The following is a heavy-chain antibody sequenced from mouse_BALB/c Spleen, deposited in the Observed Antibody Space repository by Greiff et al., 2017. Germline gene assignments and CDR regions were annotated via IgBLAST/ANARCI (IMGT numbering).Heavy chain of an antibody. CDR2: ISSGSSTI. CDR3: ARASATNAMDY. V-gene: IGHV5-17*02. CDR1: GFTFSSFG. Sequence: DVKLMESGGGLVQPGGSRKLSCAASGFTFSSFGMHWVRQAPEKGLEWVAYISSGSSTIYYADTVKGRFTISRDNPKNTLFLQMTSLRSEDTAMYYCARASATNAMDYWGQGTSVTVSS. J-gene: IGHJ4*01. D-gene: IGHD1-2*01.